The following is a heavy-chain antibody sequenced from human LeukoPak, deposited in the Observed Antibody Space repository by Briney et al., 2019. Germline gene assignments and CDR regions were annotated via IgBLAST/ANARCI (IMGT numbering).Heavy chain of an antibody. CDR1: GFTFSSYG. Sequence: GGSMRLSCAASGFTFSSYGMHWVRQAPGKGLEWVEVIWFDGSNKYYADSVKGRFTISRDNSKNTLYLQMNSLSAEDTAVYYCARGKEQQLYAFDIWGQGTMVTVSS. V-gene: IGHV3-33*01. CDR3: ARGKEQQLYAFDI. CDR2: IWFDGSNK. J-gene: IGHJ3*02. D-gene: IGHD6-13*01.